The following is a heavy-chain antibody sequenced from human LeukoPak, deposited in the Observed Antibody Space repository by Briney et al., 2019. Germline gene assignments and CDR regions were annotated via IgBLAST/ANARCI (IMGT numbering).Heavy chain of an antibody. V-gene: IGHV4-4*07. J-gene: IGHJ5*02. Sequence: PSETLSLTCTVSGGSISSYYWSWIRQPAGKGLGWIGRIYTSGSTNYNPSLKSRVTMSVDTSKNQFSLKLSSVTAADTAVYYCARASGWYLGKWFDPWGQGTLVTVSS. CDR3: ARASGWYLGKWFDP. CDR1: GGSISSYY. CDR2: IYTSGST. D-gene: IGHD6-19*01.